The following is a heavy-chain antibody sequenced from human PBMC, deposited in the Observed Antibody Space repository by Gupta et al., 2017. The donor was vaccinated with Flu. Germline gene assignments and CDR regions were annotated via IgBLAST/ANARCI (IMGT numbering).Heavy chain of an antibody. D-gene: IGHD4-17*01. Sequence: AVSGLTFSTYSMNGVRQAPGKGLEWVSYISSSSSIIYYADSGKGRFTISRDNAKNSLYLQMNSLGVEDTAVYYCARDWDFGGYFDYWGQGTLVTVSS. CDR1: GLTFSTYS. CDR2: ISSSSSII. J-gene: IGHJ4*02. V-gene: IGHV3-48*01. CDR3: ARDWDFGGYFDY.